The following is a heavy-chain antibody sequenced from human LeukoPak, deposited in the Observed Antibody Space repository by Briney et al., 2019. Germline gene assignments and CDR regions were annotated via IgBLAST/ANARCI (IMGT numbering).Heavy chain of an antibody. CDR3: ARAKGDSSGLDY. Sequence: GGSLRLSCAASGFTVSSNYMSWVRQTPGKGLEWVSVIYSGGSTYYADSVKGRFTISRDNSKNTLYLQMNSLRAEDTAVYYCARAKGDSSGLDYWGQGTLVTVSP. CDR2: IYSGGST. CDR1: GFTVSSNY. D-gene: IGHD3-22*01. V-gene: IGHV3-53*01. J-gene: IGHJ4*02.